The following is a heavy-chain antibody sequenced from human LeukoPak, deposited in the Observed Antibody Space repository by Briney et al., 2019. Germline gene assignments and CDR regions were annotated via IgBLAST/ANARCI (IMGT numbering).Heavy chain of an antibody. CDR1: GGSISSGGYY. Sequence: SETLSLTCTVSGGSISSGGYYWSWIRQPPGKGLEWIGYIYHSGSTYYNPSLKSRVTISVDRSKNQFSLKLSSVTAEDTAVYYCVRDNWVATPGLFDPWGQGTLVTVSS. D-gene: IGHD2-21*02. V-gene: IGHV4-30-2*01. J-gene: IGHJ5*02. CDR2: IYHSGST. CDR3: VRDNWVATPGLFDP.